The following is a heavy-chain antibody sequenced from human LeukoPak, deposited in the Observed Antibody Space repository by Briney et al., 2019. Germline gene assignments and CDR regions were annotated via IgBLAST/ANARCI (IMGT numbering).Heavy chain of an antibody. Sequence: PGGSLRLSCAATGFTVSNNYMSWVRQAPGRGLEWVSVIYSGGSTYYADSVKGRFTISRDNSKNTLYLQMNSLRAEDTAVYYCARAEAAAGLDYWGQGTLVTVSS. D-gene: IGHD6-13*01. CDR2: IYSGGST. J-gene: IGHJ4*02. CDR3: ARAEAAAGLDY. CDR1: GFTVSNNY. V-gene: IGHV3-66*01.